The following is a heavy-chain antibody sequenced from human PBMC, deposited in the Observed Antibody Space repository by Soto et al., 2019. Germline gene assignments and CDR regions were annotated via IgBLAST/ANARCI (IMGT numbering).Heavy chain of an antibody. D-gene: IGHD3-10*01. CDR2: INWNGGST. V-gene: IGHV3-20*04. CDR3: AKGFYGSGSYYNERAFDS. Sequence: PGGSLRLSCAASGFTFDDYGMSWVRQPPGKGLEWVSGINWNGGSTGYADSVKGRFTISRDNAKNSLYLQMSSLRAEDTALYYCAKGFYGSGSYYNERAFDSWGQGTLVTVSS. CDR1: GFTFDDYG. J-gene: IGHJ4*02.